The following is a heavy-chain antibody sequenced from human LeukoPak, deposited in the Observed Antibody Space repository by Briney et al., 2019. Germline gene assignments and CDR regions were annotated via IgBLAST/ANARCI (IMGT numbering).Heavy chain of an antibody. Sequence: SETLSLTCTVSGGSINSGGYYWSWIRQPAGKGLEWIGRIYSSGRTNYNPSLKSRVTISVDTSKNQFSLKLSSVTAADTAVYYCARGPESPRLFDYWGQGTLVTVSS. D-gene: IGHD1-14*01. CDR3: ARGPESPRLFDY. J-gene: IGHJ4*02. CDR2: IYSSGRT. V-gene: IGHV4-61*02. CDR1: GGSINSGGYY.